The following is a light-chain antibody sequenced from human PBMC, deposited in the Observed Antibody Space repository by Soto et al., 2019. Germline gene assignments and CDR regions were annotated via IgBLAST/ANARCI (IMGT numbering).Light chain of an antibody. CDR2: EVT. V-gene: IGLV2-8*01. J-gene: IGLJ1*01. CDR3: SSYAGSDNRYV. Sequence: QSVLTQPPSASGSPGQSVTISCTGTSSDVGGYNFVSWYQQHPGKAPKLMIYEVTKRPSGVPYRFSGSKSGNTASLTVSGLQAEDEADYYCSSYAGSDNRYVFGTGTKLTVL. CDR1: SSDVGGYNF.